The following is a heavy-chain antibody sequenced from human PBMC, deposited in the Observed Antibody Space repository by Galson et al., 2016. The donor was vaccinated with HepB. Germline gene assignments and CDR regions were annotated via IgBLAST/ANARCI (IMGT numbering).Heavy chain of an antibody. J-gene: IGHJ4*02. D-gene: IGHD4-17*01. CDR1: GFSVSYNY. V-gene: IGHV3-53*01. CDR2: ISAGEGT. Sequence: SLRLSCAASGFSVSYNYMSWVRQAPGKGLEWVSVISAGEGTYYTDSVRGRFTVSRDNSKNTVYLQMNSLRAEDTADYYCARTQRNGDELDYWGQGTLVTVSS. CDR3: ARTQRNGDELDY.